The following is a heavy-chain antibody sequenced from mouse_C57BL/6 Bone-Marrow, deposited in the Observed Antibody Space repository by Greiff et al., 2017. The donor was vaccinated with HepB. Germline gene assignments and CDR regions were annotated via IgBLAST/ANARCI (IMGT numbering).Heavy chain of an antibody. CDR2: IDPSDSYT. CDR3: ARGLGTRNYFDY. CDR1: GYTFTSYW. J-gene: IGHJ2*01. Sequence: QVQLQQPGAELVMPGASVKLSCKASGYTFTSYWMHWVKQRPGQGLEWIGEIDPSDSYTNYNQKFKGKSTLTVDKSSSTAYMQLSSLTSEDSAVYYCARGLGTRNYFDYWGQGTTLTVSS. D-gene: IGHD3-1*01. V-gene: IGHV1-69*01.